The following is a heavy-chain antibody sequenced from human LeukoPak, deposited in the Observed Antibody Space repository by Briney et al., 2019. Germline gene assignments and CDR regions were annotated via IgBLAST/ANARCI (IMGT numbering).Heavy chain of an antibody. V-gene: IGHV4-61*02. D-gene: IGHD1-26*01. J-gene: IGHJ5*02. Sequence: SETLSLTCTVSCGSISSGCYYWSWLRQPAGKGLEWIGRIYTSGSTNYNPSLKSRVTISVDTSNNQFSLKLSSVTAADTAVYYCARGGSYPPFDPWGQGTLVTVSS. CDR2: IYTSGST. CDR1: CGSISSGCYY. CDR3: ARGGSYPPFDP.